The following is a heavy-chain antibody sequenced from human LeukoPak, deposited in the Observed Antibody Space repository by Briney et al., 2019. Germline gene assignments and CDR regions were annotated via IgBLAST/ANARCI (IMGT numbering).Heavy chain of an antibody. CDR3: ARDLRIAAAGTKGYYFDY. Sequence: GGSLRLSCAASGFTFSSYWMSWVRQAPGKGLEWVANIKQDGSEKYYVDSVKGRFTISRDNAKNSLYLQMNSLRAEDTAVYYCARDLRIAAAGTKGYYFDYWGQGTLVTVSS. V-gene: IGHV3-7*01. CDR2: IKQDGSEK. CDR1: GFTFSSYW. J-gene: IGHJ4*02. D-gene: IGHD6-13*01.